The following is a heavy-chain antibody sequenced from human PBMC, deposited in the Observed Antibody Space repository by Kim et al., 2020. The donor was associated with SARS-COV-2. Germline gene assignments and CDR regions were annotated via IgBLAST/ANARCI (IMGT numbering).Heavy chain of an antibody. Sequence: GGSLRLSCAASGFTFSSYSMNWVRQAPGKGLEWVSSISSSSSYIYYADSVKGRFTISRDNAKNSLYLQMNSLRAEDTAVYYCAREVEPDIVVVPAAIFHYYYGMDVWGQGTTVTVSS. V-gene: IGHV3-21*01. J-gene: IGHJ6*02. CDR3: AREVEPDIVVVPAAIFHYYYGMDV. CDR2: ISSSSSYI. D-gene: IGHD2-2*01. CDR1: GFTFSSYS.